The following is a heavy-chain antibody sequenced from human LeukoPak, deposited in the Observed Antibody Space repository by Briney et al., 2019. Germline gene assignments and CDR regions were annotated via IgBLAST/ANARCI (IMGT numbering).Heavy chain of an antibody. CDR3: ARDISSSWIFDY. CDR1: GGSISSGSYY. D-gene: IGHD6-13*01. Sequence: SQTLSLTCTVSGGSISSGSYYWSWIRQPAGKGLEWIGRIYTSGSTNYNPSLKSRVTISVDTSKNQFSPELSSVTAADTAVYYCARDISSSWIFDYWGQGSLVTVSS. CDR2: IYTSGST. J-gene: IGHJ4*02. V-gene: IGHV4-61*02.